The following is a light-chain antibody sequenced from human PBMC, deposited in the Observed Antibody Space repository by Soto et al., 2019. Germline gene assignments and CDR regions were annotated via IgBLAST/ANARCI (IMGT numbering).Light chain of an antibody. CDR2: AAS. J-gene: IGKJ4*01. CDR3: QQHADWSLT. V-gene: IGKV3-11*01. CDR1: RSVGNN. Sequence: EIVLTQSPATLSSSPGERATLSCRASRSVGNNLAWYQKKPGQAPGLLIYAASTRATGIPARFSGSGSGTDFTLTISSLEPEDFAVYYCQQHADWSLTFGGGTKVEIK.